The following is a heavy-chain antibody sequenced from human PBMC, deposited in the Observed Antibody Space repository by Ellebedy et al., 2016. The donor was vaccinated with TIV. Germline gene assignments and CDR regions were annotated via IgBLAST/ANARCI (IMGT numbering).Heavy chain of an antibody. CDR2: IVGSGSQ. CDR1: GFTFSDHY. J-gene: IGHJ4*02. CDR3: AKDRTSGDGYWVFDN. V-gene: IGHV3-69-1*02. D-gene: IGHD5-18*01. Sequence: GESLKISCAASGFTFSDHYMDWVRQAPGKGLEWVSGIVGSGSQKYADSVKGRFTISRDNSKRTEDLQMNGLRAEDTAIYFCAKDRTSGDGYWVFDNWGQGTLVSVSS.